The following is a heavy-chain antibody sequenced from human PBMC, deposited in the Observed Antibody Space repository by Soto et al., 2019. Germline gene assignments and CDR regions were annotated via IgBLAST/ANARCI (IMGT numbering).Heavy chain of an antibody. CDR1: GYTFTSYG. V-gene: IGHV1-18*01. D-gene: IGHD5-12*01. CDR3: TRGRGGFDRDSSDY. J-gene: IGHJ4*02. Sequence: ASVKVSCKASGYTFTSYGISWVRQAPGQGLEWMGWIRAYNGNTNYAQKLQGRVTMTTDTSTSTAYMELRSLKSDDTAVYYCTRGRGGFDRDSSDYWGQGTLVTVSS. CDR2: IRAYNGNT.